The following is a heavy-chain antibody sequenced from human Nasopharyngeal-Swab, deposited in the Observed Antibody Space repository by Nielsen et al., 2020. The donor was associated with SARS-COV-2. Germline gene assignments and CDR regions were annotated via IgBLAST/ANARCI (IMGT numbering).Heavy chain of an antibody. V-gene: IGHV3-64D*06. CDR3: VKWVVAVAGTEI. J-gene: IGHJ4*02. Sequence: VRQAPGKGLEYVSAISSNGGSTYYADSVKGRFTISRDNSKNTLYLQMSSLRAEDTAAYYCVKWVVAVAGTEIWGQGTLVTVSS. D-gene: IGHD6-19*01. CDR2: ISSNGGST.